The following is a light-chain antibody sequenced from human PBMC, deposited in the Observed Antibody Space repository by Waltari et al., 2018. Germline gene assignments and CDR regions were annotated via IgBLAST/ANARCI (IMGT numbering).Light chain of an antibody. Sequence: SSELTQDPAVSVALGQTVRFTCQGDSLRTSYASWDQLKPGQAPVLVIYGKDKRPSGIPDRISSYSSGTTSSLTITGAQAEDEADYYCSSRNGRANQVVFAGGTKVTVL. J-gene: IGLJ3*02. V-gene: IGLV3-19*01. CDR1: SLRTSY. CDR3: SSRNGRANQVV. CDR2: GKD.